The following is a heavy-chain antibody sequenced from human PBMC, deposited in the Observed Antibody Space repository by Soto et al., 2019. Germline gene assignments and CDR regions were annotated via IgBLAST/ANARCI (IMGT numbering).Heavy chain of an antibody. CDR1: GCSISSSY. D-gene: IGHD5-12*01. Sequence: SETLSLTCTGSGCSISSSYWSWVRQPPGKGLEWIGYIYDSGSTYYNSSLKSRVTMSVDTSKNQFSLKLSSVTAADTAVYYCARDADGYNSWAIQYLDNWGQGTLVTVSS. J-gene: IGHJ4*02. CDR2: IYDSGST. CDR3: ARDADGYNSWAIQYLDN. V-gene: IGHV4-59*12.